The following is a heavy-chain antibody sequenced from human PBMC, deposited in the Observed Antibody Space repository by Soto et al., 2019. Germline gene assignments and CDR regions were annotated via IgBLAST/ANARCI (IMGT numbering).Heavy chain of an antibody. V-gene: IGHV1-46*01. D-gene: IGHD2-15*01. CDR2: INPSGGST. J-gene: IGHJ6*02. CDR3: ARDAVVAAPGGMAV. Sequence: GSSVKVSCKASGYTFTSYYMHWVRQAPGQGLEWMGIINPSGGSTSYAQKFQGRVTMTRDTSTSSVYMELSSLRSEDTAVYYCARDAVVAAPGGMAVSGQGSTVRVSS. CDR1: GYTFTSYY.